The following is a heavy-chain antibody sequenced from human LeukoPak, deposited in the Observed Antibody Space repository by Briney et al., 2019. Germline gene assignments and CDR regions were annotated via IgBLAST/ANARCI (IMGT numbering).Heavy chain of an antibody. V-gene: IGHV3-23*01. CDR3: ATHSSTWTSDFDY. CDR1: GFTFSSYA. D-gene: IGHD6-13*01. CDR2: ISGSGGST. Sequence: GGSLRLSCAASGFTFSSYAMSWVRQAPGKGLEWVSGISGSGGSTYYADPAKGRFTISRDNSKNTLYLQMNSLRAEDTAVYYCATHSSTWTSDFDYWGQGTLVTVSS. J-gene: IGHJ4*02.